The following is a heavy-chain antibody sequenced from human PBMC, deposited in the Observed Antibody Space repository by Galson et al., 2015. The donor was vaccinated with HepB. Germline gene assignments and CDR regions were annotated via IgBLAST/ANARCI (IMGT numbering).Heavy chain of an antibody. J-gene: IGHJ4*02. Sequence: SVKVSCKASGYTFTNYAMNWMRQAPGQGLEWMGWINTNTGNPTYAQGFTGRFVFSLDTSVSTAYLQISNLKAEDIAVYYCARDLGVAAAGLDCWGQGTLVTVSS. CDR3: ARDLGVAAAGLDC. CDR2: INTNTGNP. D-gene: IGHD6-13*01. CDR1: GYTFTNYA. V-gene: IGHV7-4-1*02.